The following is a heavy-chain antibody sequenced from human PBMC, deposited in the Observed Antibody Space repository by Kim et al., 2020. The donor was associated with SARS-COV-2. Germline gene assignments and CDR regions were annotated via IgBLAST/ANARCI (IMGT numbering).Heavy chain of an antibody. J-gene: IGHJ4*02. CDR2: VYYDGTT. D-gene: IGHD2-2*01. CDR3: ARRWRPESLPAAVADY. V-gene: IGHV4-39*01. Sequence: SETLSLTCTVSGGSMSTTSYYWDWIRQSPGKGLEWIGAVYYDGTTYYNPSLQSRVTISVDTSKSQFSLKLSSVTAADTAVYYCARRWRPESLPAAVADYWGQGILVTVSS. CDR1: GGSMSTTSYY.